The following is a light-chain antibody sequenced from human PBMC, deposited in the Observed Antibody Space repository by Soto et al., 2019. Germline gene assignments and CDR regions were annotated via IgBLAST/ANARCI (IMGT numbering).Light chain of an antibody. V-gene: IGLV2-23*01. CDR3: CSYEGSSTLVL. J-gene: IGLJ2*01. CDR1: SSDVVSYNL. Sequence: QSVLTQPPSVSGSPGQSITISCTGTSSDVVSYNLVSWYQQHPGKAPKLIIYEGDKRPSGLSNRFSGSKSGNTASLTISGLQPEEEDDYYCCSYEGSSTLVLFGGGTKLTVL. CDR2: EGD.